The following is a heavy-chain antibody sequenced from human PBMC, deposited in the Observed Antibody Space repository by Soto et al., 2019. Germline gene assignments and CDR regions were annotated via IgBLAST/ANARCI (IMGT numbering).Heavy chain of an antibody. CDR3: AKDRGSSASAAEYFQH. Sequence: GGSLRLSCAASGFTFDDYAMHWVRQAPGKGLEWVSLISGDGGSTYYADSVKGRFTISRDNSKNSLYLQMNSLRTEDTALFYGAKDRGSSASAAEYFQHWGQGSLVTVSS. D-gene: IGHD6-6*01. V-gene: IGHV3-43*02. CDR1: GFTFDDYA. CDR2: ISGDGGST. J-gene: IGHJ1*01.